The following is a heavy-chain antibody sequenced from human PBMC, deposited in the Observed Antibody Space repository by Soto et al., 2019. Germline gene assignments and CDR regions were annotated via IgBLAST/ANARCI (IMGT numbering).Heavy chain of an antibody. J-gene: IGHJ3*01. CDR2: AYHSGST. CDR3: ARATDDHGDAYDV. CDR1: GASVTLSNW. V-gene: IGHV4-4*02. Sequence: QMQLQQSGPGLVKPSGTLSLTCTVSGASVTLSNWWTWIRQSPGRGLEWIGQAYHSGSTNYNPSLETRVTISVDTSKNQFSLNLTSVTAADTAVYYCARATDDHGDAYDVWGQGTSVTVSS.